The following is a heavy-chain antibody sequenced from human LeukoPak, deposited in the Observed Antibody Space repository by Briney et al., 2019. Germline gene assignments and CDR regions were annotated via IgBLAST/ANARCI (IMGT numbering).Heavy chain of an antibody. CDR2: MNPNSGNT. CDR3: ARGMVDFWSSYYRGGWFDP. V-gene: IGHV1-8*03. D-gene: IGHD3-3*01. J-gene: IGHJ5*02. Sequence: GASVKVSCEASGYTFTSYDINWVRQATGQGLEWMGWMNPNSGNTGYAQKFQGRVTITRNTSISTAYMELSSLRSEDTAVYYCARGMVDFWSSYYRGGWFDPWGQGTLVTVSS. CDR1: GYTFTSYD.